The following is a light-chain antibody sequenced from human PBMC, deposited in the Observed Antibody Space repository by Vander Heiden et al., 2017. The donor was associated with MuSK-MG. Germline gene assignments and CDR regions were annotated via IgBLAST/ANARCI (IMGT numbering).Light chain of an antibody. CDR1: QTVTSPY. V-gene: IGKV3-20*01. CDR2: VAS. Sequence: EIFLTQSPGILSLSPWERATLSCRASQTVTSPYLAWYQQKPGQAPRLLIYVASSRVTGIPDRFSGSGVGSEFSLPISRREPEEFAVYYCHDHGGYRMYPFGQGTQLDI. CDR3: HDHGGYRMYP. J-gene: IGKJ2*01.